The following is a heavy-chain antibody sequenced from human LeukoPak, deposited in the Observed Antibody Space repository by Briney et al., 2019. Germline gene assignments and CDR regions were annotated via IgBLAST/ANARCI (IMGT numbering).Heavy chain of an antibody. CDR3: ARDGQWLVPDY. D-gene: IGHD6-19*01. Sequence: ASVKVSCKASGYTFTSYGISWVRLAPGQGLEWMGWISAYNGNTNYAQELQGRVTMTADTSTSTACMELRSLRSDDTAVYYCARDGQWLVPDYWGQGTLVTVSS. CDR2: ISAYNGNT. CDR1: GYTFTSYG. V-gene: IGHV1-18*04. J-gene: IGHJ4*02.